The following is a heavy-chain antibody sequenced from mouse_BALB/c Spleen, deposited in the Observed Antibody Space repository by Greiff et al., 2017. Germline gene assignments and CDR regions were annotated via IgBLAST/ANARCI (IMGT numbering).Heavy chain of an antibody. CDR2: IDPENGDT. CDR3: NAWMITTRLDGAY. D-gene: IGHD2-4*01. V-gene: IGHV14-4*02. CDR1: GFNIQDYY. J-gene: IGHJ3*01. Sequence: EVKLMESGAELVRSGASVKLSCTASGFNIQDYYMHWVKQRPEQGLEWIGWIDPENGDTEYAPKFQGKATMTADTSSNTAYLQLSSLTSEDTAVYYCNAWMITTRLDGAYWGQGTLVTVSA.